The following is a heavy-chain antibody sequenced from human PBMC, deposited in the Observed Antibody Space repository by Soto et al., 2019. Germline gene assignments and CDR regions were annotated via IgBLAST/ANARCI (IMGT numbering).Heavy chain of an antibody. Sequence: PSETLSLTCTVSGGSISSSIYYWGWIRHPPGKGLEWIGSIYYSGSTYYNPSLKSRVTISVDTSKNQFSLKLSSVTAADTAVYYCARQSGSGSYYYYGMDVWGQGTTVTVSS. V-gene: IGHV4-39*01. J-gene: IGHJ6*02. D-gene: IGHD3-10*01. CDR3: ARQSGSGSYYYYGMDV. CDR1: GGSISSSIYY. CDR2: IYYSGST.